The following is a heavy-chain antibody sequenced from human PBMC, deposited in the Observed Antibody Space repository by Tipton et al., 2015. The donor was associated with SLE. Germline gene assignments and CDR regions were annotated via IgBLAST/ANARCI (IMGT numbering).Heavy chain of an antibody. D-gene: IGHD5-18*01. CDR1: GGSIRGYY. Sequence: TLSLTCTVSGGSIRGYYWSWIRQPAGKGLEWIGRIYASGSTNYSPSLKSRVTMSVDTSKNQFSLKLSSVTAADTAVYYCARLHGYSYGLNWFDPWGQGTLISVSS. CDR2: IYASGST. J-gene: IGHJ5*02. V-gene: IGHV4-4*07. CDR3: ARLHGYSYGLNWFDP.